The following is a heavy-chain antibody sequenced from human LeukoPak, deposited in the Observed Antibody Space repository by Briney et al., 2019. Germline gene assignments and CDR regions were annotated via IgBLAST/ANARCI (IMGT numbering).Heavy chain of an antibody. V-gene: IGHV4-59*11. CDR3: ARDRGEGIVGTFDY. CDR1: GDSISNHY. Sequence: PSETLSLTCTVSGDSISNHYRSWIRQPPGKGLVWIGYIFYSGNTHYNPSLKSRVTMSVDTSKNQFSLRLSSVTPADTAVYYCARDRGEGIVGTFDYWGQGTLVTVSS. CDR2: IFYSGNT. D-gene: IGHD1-26*01. J-gene: IGHJ4*02.